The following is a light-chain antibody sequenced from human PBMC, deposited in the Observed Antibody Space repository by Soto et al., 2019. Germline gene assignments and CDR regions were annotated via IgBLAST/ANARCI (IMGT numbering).Light chain of an antibody. V-gene: IGLV2-8*01. CDR1: SSDVGAYDY. Sequence: QSPRRQPPSAPGPPGQSFTISCTGTSSDVGAYDYVSWYQQHPGKAPKLMIYEINKRPSGVPDRFSGSKSGNTASLTVSGLQAEDEADYYCSSFAGSNNFPYVFGTGTKVTIL. J-gene: IGLJ1*01. CDR2: EIN. CDR3: SSFAGSNNFPYV.